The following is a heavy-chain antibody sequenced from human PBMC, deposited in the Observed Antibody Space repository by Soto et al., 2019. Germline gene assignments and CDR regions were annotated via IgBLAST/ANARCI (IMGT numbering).Heavy chain of an antibody. Sequence: QVQLQQSGPGLVKPSQTLSLTCAISGDSVSSNSAAWNWIRQSPSRGLEWLGRTYYRSKWLNDYAVSVKSRIAINPATSENQFSLQLSYVTPEDTAVYYCVRGGGNFDYWGQGTLVTVSS. V-gene: IGHV6-1*01. J-gene: IGHJ4*02. CDR1: GDSVSSNSAA. CDR3: VRGGGNFDY. D-gene: IGHD3-16*01. CDR2: TYYRSKWLN.